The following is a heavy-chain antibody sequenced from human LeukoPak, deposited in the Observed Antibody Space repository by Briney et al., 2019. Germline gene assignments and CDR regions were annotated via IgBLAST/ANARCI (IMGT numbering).Heavy chain of an antibody. CDR2: ISGSGGST. CDR1: GFTFSSYA. V-gene: IGHV3-23*01. D-gene: IGHD1-26*01. J-gene: IGHJ4*02. CDR3: AKASGSYYVEYYFDY. Sequence: GGSLRLSCAATGFTFSSYAMSLVRQAPGKGLEWVSAISGSGGSTYYADSVKGRFTISRDNSKNTLYLQMNSLRAEDTAVYYCAKASGSYYVEYYFDYWGQGTLVTVSS.